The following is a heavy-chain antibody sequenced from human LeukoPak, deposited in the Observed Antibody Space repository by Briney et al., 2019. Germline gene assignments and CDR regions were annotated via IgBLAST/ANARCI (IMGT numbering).Heavy chain of an antibody. Sequence: SETLSLTCTVSGGSISSYYWSRIRQPPGKGLEWIGYIYYSGSTNYNPSLKSRVTISVDTSKNQFSLKLSSVTAADTAVYYCARDSATVTYYFDYWGQGTLVTVSS. CDR1: GGSISSYY. J-gene: IGHJ4*02. CDR2: IYYSGST. CDR3: ARDSATVTYYFDY. V-gene: IGHV4-59*12. D-gene: IGHD4-17*01.